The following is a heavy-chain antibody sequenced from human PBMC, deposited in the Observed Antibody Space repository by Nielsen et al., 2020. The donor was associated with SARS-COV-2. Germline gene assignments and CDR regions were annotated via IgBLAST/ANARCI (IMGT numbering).Heavy chain of an antibody. Sequence: GSLRLSCAASGFTFSTYWMHWVRQAPGKGLVWVSRINSDGSSTTYADSVKGRFTISRDNAKNTLYLQMNSLRAEDTAVYYCARDFRSRYYESSGYPDCWGQGTLVTVSS. D-gene: IGHD3-22*01. J-gene: IGHJ4*02. V-gene: IGHV3-74*01. CDR2: INSDGSST. CDR1: GFTFSTYW. CDR3: ARDFRSRYYESSGYPDC.